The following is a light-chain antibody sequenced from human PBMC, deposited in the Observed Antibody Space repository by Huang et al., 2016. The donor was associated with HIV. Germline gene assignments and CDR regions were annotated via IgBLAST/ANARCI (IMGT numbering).Light chain of an antibody. V-gene: IGKV1-39*01. CDR2: GAS. J-gene: IGKJ2*01. CDR3: QQSHSIPHT. CDR1: DNLSNS. Sequence: DIQMTQSPSSLSASVGDRFTISCRTSDNLSNSLNWYQQKSGAAPVLLIYGASNRQTGVSSRFSGGGSGTDFTLTITNLRPEDFATYYCQQSHSIPHTFGQGTRLE.